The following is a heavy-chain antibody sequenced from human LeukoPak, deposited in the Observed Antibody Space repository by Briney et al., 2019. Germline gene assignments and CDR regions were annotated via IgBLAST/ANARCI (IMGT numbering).Heavy chain of an antibody. V-gene: IGHV4-59*08. J-gene: IGHJ5*02. CDR3: ARLGSPTHPEFQTKTNWFDP. Sequence: PSETLSLTCTVSGGSISSYYWSWIRQPPGKGLEWIGYIYYSGSTNYNPSLKSRVTISVDTSKNQFSLKLSSVTAADTAVYYCARLGSPTHPEFQTKTNWFDPWGQGTLVTVSS. CDR1: GGSISSYY. D-gene: IGHD3-10*01. CDR2: IYYSGST.